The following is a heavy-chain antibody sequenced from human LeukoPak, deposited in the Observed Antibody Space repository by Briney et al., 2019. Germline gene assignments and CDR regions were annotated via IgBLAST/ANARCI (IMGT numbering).Heavy chain of an antibody. CDR1: GFSFSDHY. J-gene: IGHJ4*02. V-gene: IGHV3-11*01. Sequence: GGSLRLSCTASGFSFSDHYMTWMRHAPGKGLEWISYITSSGRSTDYADSVKGRFIISRDNAMNSMFLQMSSLRVDDTAVYYCTRDPDYGDPDWGQGTLVIVSS. D-gene: IGHD2-21*01. CDR3: TRDPDYGDPD. CDR2: ITSSGRST.